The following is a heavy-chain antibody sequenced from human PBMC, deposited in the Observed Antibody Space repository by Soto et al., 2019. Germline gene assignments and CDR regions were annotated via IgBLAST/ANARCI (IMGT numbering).Heavy chain of an antibody. CDR3: AHAGDYDLLTFDH. J-gene: IGHJ4*02. CDR1: GFSLSTYHMG. CDR2: IYWDDDK. Sequence: QITLKESGPTLVRPAQTLTLTCDFSGFSLSTYHMGVAWIRQPPGKALGWLALIYWDDDKRYSPSLKDRLAVSKGSSRNQVVLTITNVDPGDTATYFCAHAGDYDLLTFDHWGPGTLVTVSS. D-gene: IGHD4-17*01. V-gene: IGHV2-5*02.